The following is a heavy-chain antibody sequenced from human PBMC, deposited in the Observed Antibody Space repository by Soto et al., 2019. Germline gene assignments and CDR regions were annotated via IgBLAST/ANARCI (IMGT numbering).Heavy chain of an antibody. CDR2: IYSSGST. CDR3: ARDSYERIGGGVNDTFDV. Sequence: PSETLSLTCTVSGGSVGSGDFSWSWIRQPLGKGLEWVGCIYSSGSTHYSPSLRGRVTVSIDRSKNQISLMLTSVTAADTAVYYCARDSYERIGGGVNDTFDVWGQGTVVTVSS. CDR1: GGSVGSGDFS. V-gene: IGHV4-30-2*01. J-gene: IGHJ3*01. D-gene: IGHD3-10*01.